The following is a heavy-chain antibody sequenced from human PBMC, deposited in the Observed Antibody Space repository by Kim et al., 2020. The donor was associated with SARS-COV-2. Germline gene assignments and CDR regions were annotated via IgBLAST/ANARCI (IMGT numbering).Heavy chain of an antibody. V-gene: IGHV1-3*01. J-gene: IGHJ4*02. Sequence: QKSQGRGTITRDTSASTAYMELSSLRSEDTAVYYCARDGTTRNGGYYFDYWGQGALVTVSS. D-gene: IGHD1-1*01. CDR3: ARDGTTRNGGYYFDY.